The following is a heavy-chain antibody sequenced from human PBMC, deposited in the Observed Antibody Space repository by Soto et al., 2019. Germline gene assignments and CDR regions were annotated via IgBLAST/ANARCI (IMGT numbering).Heavy chain of an antibody. D-gene: IGHD1-26*01. V-gene: IGHV3-11*06. CDR3: GRDLAVGAPVDH. Sequence: QVQLVESGGGLVKPGGSLRLSCVASGFAFSDYYMTWIRQAPGKGLEWISYISPTGTQAVYADSLRGRFTISRDNAKNSLYLHINTLRAEDTAVYYCGRDLAVGAPVDHWGQGTLVTVSS. CDR1: GFAFSDYY. J-gene: IGHJ4*02. CDR2: ISPTGTQA.